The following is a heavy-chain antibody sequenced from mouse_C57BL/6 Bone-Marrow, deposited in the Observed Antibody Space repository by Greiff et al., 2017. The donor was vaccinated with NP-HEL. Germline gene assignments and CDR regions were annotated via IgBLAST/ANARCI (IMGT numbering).Heavy chain of an antibody. J-gene: IGHJ3*01. CDR1: GFSLTSSG. CDR2: IWCVGST. V-gene: IGHV2-6*01. CDR3: ASVWFAY. Sequence: VTLMESVPGLVALSQSLSITCTVSGFSLTSSGLDWFLQSPVTCLSCLGVIWCVGSTNYNSALESSLSISKHNSKSQVFLKMNSLQTDDTAMYYCASVWFAYWGQGTLVTVSA.